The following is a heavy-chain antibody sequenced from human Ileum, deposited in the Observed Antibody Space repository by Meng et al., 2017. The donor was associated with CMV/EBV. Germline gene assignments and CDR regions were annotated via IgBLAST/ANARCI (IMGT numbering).Heavy chain of an antibody. CDR2: INPDGSAN. V-gene: IGHV3-7*01. D-gene: IGHD2-2*01. CDR1: GLTFSSSW. Sequence: GESLKISCAASGLTFSSSWVGWVRQAPGKGLEWVANINPDGSANYYAESLKGRFTISRDNDKNSLYLQMNSLRAEDTAVYYCARERGGLCSSTKCQKTFDYWGQG. CDR3: ARERGGLCSSTKCQKTFDY. J-gene: IGHJ4*02.